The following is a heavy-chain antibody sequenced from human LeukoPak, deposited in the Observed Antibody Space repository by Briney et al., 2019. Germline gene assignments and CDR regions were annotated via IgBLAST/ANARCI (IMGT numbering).Heavy chain of an antibody. CDR2: INQDGSEK. J-gene: IGHJ3*02. D-gene: IGHD3-22*01. Sequence: GGSLRLSCAASGFTFSSYWMSWVRQAPGKGLEWVANINQDGSEKYYVDSVKGRVTISRDNAKNSLYLQMNSLRAEDTAVYYCAEAGLWGYYDSSGPSRGRAFDIWGQGTMVTVSS. CDR1: GFTFSSYW. V-gene: IGHV3-7*03. CDR3: AEAGLWGYYDSSGPSRGRAFDI.